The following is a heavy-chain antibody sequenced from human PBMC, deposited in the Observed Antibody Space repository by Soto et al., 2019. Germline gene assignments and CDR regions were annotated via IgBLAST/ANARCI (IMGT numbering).Heavy chain of an antibody. J-gene: IGHJ4*02. CDR1: GGSFGSLY. CDR2: MYYSGIT. Sequence: PSETLSLTCSVSGGSFGSLYWSWIRQSPGKGLEWIGSMYYSGITYYNPSLKSRVTISIDTSQNQFSLKLSSVTAADTAVYYCAREFNYDYIWGSYRLFDYWGQGTLVTVSS. CDR3: AREFNYDYIWGSYRLFDY. D-gene: IGHD3-16*02. V-gene: IGHV4-59*01.